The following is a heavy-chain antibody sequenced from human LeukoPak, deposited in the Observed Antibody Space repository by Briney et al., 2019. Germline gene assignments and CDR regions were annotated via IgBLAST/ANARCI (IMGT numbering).Heavy chain of an antibody. J-gene: IGHJ4*02. CDR3: ARVDSNNWYDSRGYFDY. V-gene: IGHV4-59*01. CDR1: GGSISSYF. CDR2: VYFTGTT. Sequence: SETLSLTCSVSGGSISSYFWSWIRQPPGKGLEWIGYVYFTGTTNYNPSLKSRVTISIDTSKNQFSLKLSSVTAADTAVYYCARVDSNNWYDSRGYFDYWGQGTLVTVSS. D-gene: IGHD6-13*01.